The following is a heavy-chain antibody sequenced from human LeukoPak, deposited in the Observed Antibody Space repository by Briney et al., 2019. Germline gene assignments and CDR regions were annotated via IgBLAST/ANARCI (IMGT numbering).Heavy chain of an antibody. J-gene: IGHJ4*02. CDR3: AKTARLANPNYGDYLDY. D-gene: IGHD5-24*01. V-gene: IGHV3-23*01. Sequence: GGSLRLSCAASGFMFNSYGMSWVRQAPGKGLEWVSAISGSGGSTYYADTVKGRFIISRDNSKNTLYLQMNSLRVDDTAAYYCAKTARLANPNYGDYLDYWGQGTLVTVSS. CDR2: ISGSGGST. CDR1: GFMFNSYG.